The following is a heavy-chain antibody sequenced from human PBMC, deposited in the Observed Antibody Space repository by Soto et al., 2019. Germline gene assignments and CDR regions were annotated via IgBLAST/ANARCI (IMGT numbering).Heavy chain of an antibody. Sequence: SETLSVTCAVYGGSFSGYYWSWIRQPPGKGLEWIGEINHSGSTNYNPSLKSRVTISVDTSKNQFSLKLSSVTAADTAVYYCARAPYYDFWSGYPISPRRFDPWGQGTLVTVYS. CDR3: ARAPYYDFWSGYPISPRRFDP. CDR1: GGSFSGYY. D-gene: IGHD3-3*01. V-gene: IGHV4-34*01. CDR2: INHSGST. J-gene: IGHJ5*02.